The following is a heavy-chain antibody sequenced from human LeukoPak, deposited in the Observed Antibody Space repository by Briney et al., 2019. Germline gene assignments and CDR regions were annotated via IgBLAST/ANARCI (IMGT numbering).Heavy chain of an antibody. J-gene: IGHJ6*02. Sequence: SETLSLTCTVSGGSISSYYWSWIRQPAGKGLEWIGRIYTSGSTNYNPSLKSRVTMSVDTSKNQFSLKLSSVTAADTAVYYCARDDQRLVPRGMDVWGQGTTVTVSS. CDR3: ARDDQRLVPRGMDV. V-gene: IGHV4-4*07. CDR2: IYTSGST. D-gene: IGHD6-13*01. CDR1: GGSISSYY.